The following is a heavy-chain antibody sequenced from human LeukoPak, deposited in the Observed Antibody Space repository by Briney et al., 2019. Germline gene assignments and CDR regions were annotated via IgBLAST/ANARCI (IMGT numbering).Heavy chain of an antibody. J-gene: IGHJ2*01. Sequence: GGSLKLSCAASGFTFSSYAMHWVRQAPGKGLEWVAVISYDGSNKYYADSVKGRFTISRDNSKNTLYLQMNSLRTEDTAVYYCARDHPMVRGVIPWYFDLWGRGTLVTVSS. CDR3: ARDHPMVRGVIPWYFDL. V-gene: IGHV3-30-3*01. CDR2: ISYDGSNK. D-gene: IGHD3-10*01. CDR1: GFTFSSYA.